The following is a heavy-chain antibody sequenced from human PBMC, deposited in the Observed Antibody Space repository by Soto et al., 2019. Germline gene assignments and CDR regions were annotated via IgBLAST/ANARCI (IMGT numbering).Heavy chain of an antibody. J-gene: IGHJ4*02. CDR1: GGSSSSASYY. D-gene: IGHD4-4*01. Sequence: ALETLSLTCTVSGGSSSSASYYWGWIRQPPGKGLEWIGSIFYSGSTYYNPSLKSRVTISVDTSKNQFSLKLSSVTATDTAVYYCARRPTVTDYRHFDDYWGQGTLVTVSS. V-gene: IGHV4-39*01. CDR3: ARRPTVTDYRHFDDY. CDR2: IFYSGST.